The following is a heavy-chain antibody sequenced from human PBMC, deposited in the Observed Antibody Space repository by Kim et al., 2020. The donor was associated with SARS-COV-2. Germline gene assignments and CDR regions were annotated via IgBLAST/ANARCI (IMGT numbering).Heavy chain of an antibody. J-gene: IGHJ4*02. D-gene: IGHD6-19*01. CDR3: ARVLTSGWSYFDY. Sequence: EESQKGRLHISRDNARSSLYLQMNSLRAEDTAVYYCARVLTSGWSYFDYWGQGTLVTVSS. V-gene: IGHV3-21*01.